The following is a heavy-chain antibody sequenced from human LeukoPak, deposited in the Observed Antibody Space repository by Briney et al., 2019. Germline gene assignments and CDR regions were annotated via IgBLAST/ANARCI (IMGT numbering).Heavy chain of an antibody. D-gene: IGHD6-19*01. J-gene: IGHJ4*02. CDR1: GFTFSGYW. CDR3: ASGPRSGWSESNDY. Sequence: PGGSLRLSCAASGFTFSGYWMNWVRQAPGKGLEWVSSISSSSSYIYYADSVKGRFTISRDNAKNSLYLQMNSLRAEDTAVYYCASGPRSGWSESNDYWGQGTLVTVSS. CDR2: ISSSSSYI. V-gene: IGHV3-21*01.